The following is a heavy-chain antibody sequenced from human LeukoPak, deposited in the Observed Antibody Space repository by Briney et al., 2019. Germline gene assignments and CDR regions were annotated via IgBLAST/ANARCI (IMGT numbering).Heavy chain of an antibody. D-gene: IGHD6-19*01. Sequence: PGGSLRLSCAASGFTFSNYAMNWVRQAPGKGLEWVSAISGSGGSTYYADSVKGRFTISRDNSKNTLYLQMNSLRAEDTAVYYCAQGKGSSGRRDWGQGTLVTVSS. V-gene: IGHV3-23*01. J-gene: IGHJ4*02. CDR1: GFTFSNYA. CDR3: AQGKGSSGRRD. CDR2: ISGSGGST.